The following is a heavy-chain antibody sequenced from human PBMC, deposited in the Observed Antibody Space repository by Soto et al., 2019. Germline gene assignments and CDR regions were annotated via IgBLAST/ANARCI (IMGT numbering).Heavy chain of an antibody. V-gene: IGHV1-18*01. CDR1: GYSFSSYG. CDR3: ARDRLRGYDSSGFYS. J-gene: IGHJ4*02. Sequence: QVQLVQSGAELRKPGASVKVSCKASGYSFSSYGINWVRQAPGQGLEWMGWINTYNGNRKYAQKFEDRVTMTTATSTNTVYMELRSLKSDDTAIYYCARDRLRGYDSSGFYSWGQGTRVTVSS. D-gene: IGHD3-22*01. CDR2: INTYNGNR.